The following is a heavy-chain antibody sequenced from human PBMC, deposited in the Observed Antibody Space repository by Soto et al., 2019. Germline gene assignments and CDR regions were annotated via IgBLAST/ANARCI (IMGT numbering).Heavy chain of an antibody. J-gene: IGHJ5*01. Sequence: SETLSLTCSVSGDSISTVDYFWAWVRQPPGQALEYIGYIYKSATTYYNPSSESRVAISLDTSKSQFSLNVTSLTAADTAVYFCGRGRYCLTGRCFPNWFDSWGQGTLVTVSS. CDR3: GRGRYCLTGRCFPNWFDS. CDR2: IYKSATT. D-gene: IGHD2-15*01. V-gene: IGHV4-30-4*01. CDR1: GDSISTVDYF.